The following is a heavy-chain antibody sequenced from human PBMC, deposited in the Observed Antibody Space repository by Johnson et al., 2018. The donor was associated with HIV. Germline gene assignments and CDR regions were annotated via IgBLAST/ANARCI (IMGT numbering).Heavy chain of an antibody. CDR1: GFTFSSYG. D-gene: IGHD1-14*01. V-gene: IGHV3-30*03. CDR3: ARDQGGNHNAFDI. Sequence: QVQLVESGGGVVQPGRSLRLSCAASGFTFSSYGIHWVRQAPGKGLEWVAFISYDGSNKYYADSVKGRFTISRDNSKNTLYLQMNSLRAEDTAVYYCARDQGGNHNAFDIWGQGTMVTVSS. CDR2: ISYDGSNK. J-gene: IGHJ3*02.